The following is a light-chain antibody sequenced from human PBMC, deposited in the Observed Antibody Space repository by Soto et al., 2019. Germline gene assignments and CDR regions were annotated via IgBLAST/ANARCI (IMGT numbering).Light chain of an antibody. CDR2: HAS. CDR3: QQVNSFPST. Sequence: DIQMTQSPSTLSASVGDRVTITCRASQSISTSLTWYQQKPGKAPKLLIYHASSLESGVPSRFSGSGSGTEFTLTISSLQPEDFATYYCQQVNSFPSTFGQGTRLEIK. V-gene: IGKV1-5*01. J-gene: IGKJ5*01. CDR1: QSISTS.